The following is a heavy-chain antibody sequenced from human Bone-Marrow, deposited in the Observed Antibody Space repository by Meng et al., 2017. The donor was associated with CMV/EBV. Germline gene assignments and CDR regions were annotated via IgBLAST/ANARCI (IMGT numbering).Heavy chain of an antibody. V-gene: IGHV3-48*04. CDR1: GFSFSNHA. Sequence: GGSLRLSCAASGFSFSNHAMTWVRQAPGKGLVWVSSISSSGSTIYYADSVKGRFTISRDNAKNSLYLQMNSLRAEDTAVYYCARAKYSIAAPSDYWGQGTLVTVSS. CDR2: ISSSGSTI. D-gene: IGHD6-6*01. CDR3: ARAKYSIAAPSDY. J-gene: IGHJ4*02.